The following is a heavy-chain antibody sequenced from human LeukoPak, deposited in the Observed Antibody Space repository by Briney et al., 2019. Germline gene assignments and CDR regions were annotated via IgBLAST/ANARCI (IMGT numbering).Heavy chain of an antibody. J-gene: IGHJ4*02. D-gene: IGHD3-3*02. CDR1: AYNFISYG. V-gene: IGHV1-18*01. CDR3: ARNAFKTSSENYFDF. CDR2: MSAYSGDT. Sequence: ASGKVSCKASAYNFISYGISWVRLVPGQGLEWMGWMSAYSGDTNYAQRFQGRVTMSTDTSTDTAYMALRSLKSEDTAVYYCARNAFKTSSENYFDFWGRGTLVTVSS.